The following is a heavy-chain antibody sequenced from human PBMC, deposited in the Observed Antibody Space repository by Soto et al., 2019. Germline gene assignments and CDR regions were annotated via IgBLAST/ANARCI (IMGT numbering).Heavy chain of an antibody. D-gene: IGHD5-18*01. V-gene: IGHV3-33*01. CDR3: ARTHYSENYYYGMDV. J-gene: IGHJ6*02. CDR2: IWYDGSNK. CDR1: GFTFSSYG. Sequence: GGSLRLSCAASGFTFSSYGMHWVRQAPGKGLEWVAVIWYDGSNKYYADSVKGRFTISRDNSKNTLYLQMNSLRAEDTAVYYCARTHYSENYYYGMDVWGQGTTVTVSS.